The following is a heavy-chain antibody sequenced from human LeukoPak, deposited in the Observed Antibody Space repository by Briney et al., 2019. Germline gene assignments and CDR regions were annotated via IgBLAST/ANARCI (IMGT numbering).Heavy chain of an antibody. J-gene: IGHJ4*02. V-gene: IGHV4-30-4*01. CDR2: IYYSGST. CDR1: GGSISSGDYY. CDR3: ARESYYYGLGSYYNSQYYFDY. D-gene: IGHD3-10*01. Sequence: PSETLSLTCTVSGGSISSGDYYWSWIRQPPGKGLEWIGYIYYSGSTYYNPSLKSRVTISVDTSKNQFSLKLSSVTAADTAVYYCARESYYYGLGSYYNSQYYFDYWGQGTLVTVSS.